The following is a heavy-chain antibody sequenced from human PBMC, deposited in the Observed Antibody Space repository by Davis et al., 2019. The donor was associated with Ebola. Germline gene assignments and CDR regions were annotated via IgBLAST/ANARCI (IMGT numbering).Heavy chain of an antibody. CDR1: GFTFSSNW. V-gene: IGHV3-74*01. J-gene: IGHJ4*02. Sequence: GESLKISCAASGFTFSSNWMHWVRQAPGKGLVWVSRTNSDGSITSYADSVKGRFTISRDNAKNTLYLQMNSLRDEDTAVYYCTATPNSASADFDYWGQGTLVTVSS. CDR3: TATPNSASADFDY. D-gene: IGHD5-24*01. CDR2: TNSDGSIT.